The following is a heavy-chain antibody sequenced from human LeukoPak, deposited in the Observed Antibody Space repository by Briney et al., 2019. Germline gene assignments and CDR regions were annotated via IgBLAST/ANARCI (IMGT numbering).Heavy chain of an antibody. CDR3: ARTMWGSDY. Sequence: GGSLRLSCASSGFAFSDYEMNWVRQAPGKGLEWVSYISSSGSIIYYADSVKGRFTISRDNAKRSLFLQMNSLRVEDTAVYYCARTMWGSDYWGQGTLVTVSS. D-gene: IGHD7-27*01. V-gene: IGHV3-48*03. CDR1: GFAFSDYE. J-gene: IGHJ4*02. CDR2: ISSSGSII.